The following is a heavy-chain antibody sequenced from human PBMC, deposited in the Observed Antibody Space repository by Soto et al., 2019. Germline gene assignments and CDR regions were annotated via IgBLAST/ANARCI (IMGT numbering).Heavy chain of an antibody. D-gene: IGHD6-13*01. V-gene: IGHV3-30*09. CDR2: ISYSGDNK. Sequence: QVQLVESGGGVVQPGRSLRLSCAASGFIFSDYAMHWVRQAPGKGLEWVAVISYSGDNKYYADSVRGRFAISRDNLKNTLDLQMNSLNPEDTAVYHCAKARHSTSWYGLEADFWGQGTLVTVSS. J-gene: IGHJ4*02. CDR3: AKARHSTSWYGLEADF. CDR1: GFIFSDYA.